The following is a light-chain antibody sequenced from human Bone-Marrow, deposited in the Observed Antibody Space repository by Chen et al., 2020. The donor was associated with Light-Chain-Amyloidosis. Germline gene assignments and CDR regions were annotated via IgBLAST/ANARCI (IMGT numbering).Light chain of an antibody. CDR2: GAS. CDR1: QSVRAN. CDR3: QQYDNWPQT. Sequence: EVVMTQSPATLSVSPGENATLSCRASQSVRANLAWYQQKSGQAPRLLIYGASFRATGISARISGSGSGTDFTLTISSLQSEDFAVYYCQQYDNWPQTFGQGTKLEI. J-gene: IGKJ2*01. V-gene: IGKV3-15*01.